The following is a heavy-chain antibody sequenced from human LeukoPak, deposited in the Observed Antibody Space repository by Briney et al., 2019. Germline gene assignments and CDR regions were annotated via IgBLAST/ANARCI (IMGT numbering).Heavy chain of an antibody. D-gene: IGHD5-12*01. J-gene: IGHJ5*02. V-gene: IGHV4-34*01. CDR1: GGSFSGYY. Sequence: SETLSLTCAVYGGSFSGYYWSWIRQPPGKGLEWIGEINHSGSTNYNPSLKSRVTISVDTSKNQFSLKLSSVTAADTAVYYCARDIVATMRGPNWFDPWGQGTLVTVSS. CDR2: INHSGST. CDR3: ARDIVATMRGPNWFDP.